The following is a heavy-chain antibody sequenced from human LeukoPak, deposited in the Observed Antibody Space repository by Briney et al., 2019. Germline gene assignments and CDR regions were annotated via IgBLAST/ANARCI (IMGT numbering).Heavy chain of an antibody. CDR2: INHSGST. J-gene: IGHJ3*02. Sequence: TSETLSLTCAVYGGSFSGYYWSWIGQPPGKGLEWIGEINHSGSTNYNPSLKSRVTISVDTSKNQFSLKLSSVTAADTAVYYCARRYSGSYPLDIWGQGTMVTVSS. CDR1: GGSFSGYY. V-gene: IGHV4-34*01. CDR3: ARRYSGSYPLDI. D-gene: IGHD1-26*01.